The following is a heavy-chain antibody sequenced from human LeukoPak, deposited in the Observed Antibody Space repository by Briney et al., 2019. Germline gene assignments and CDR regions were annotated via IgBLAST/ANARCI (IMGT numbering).Heavy chain of an antibody. CDR2: IHYSVTT. D-gene: IGHD7-27*01. CDR3: ARWGTY. CDR1: GGSVSSGTYF. Sequence: SETLSLTCAVSGGSVSSGTYFWTWVRQPPGKGLEWIGHIHYSVTTNYNPSLKSRVTMSLDTSKNQFSLKLTSVTAADTAIYFCARWGTYWGQGILVTVSS. J-gene: IGHJ4*02. V-gene: IGHV4-61*01.